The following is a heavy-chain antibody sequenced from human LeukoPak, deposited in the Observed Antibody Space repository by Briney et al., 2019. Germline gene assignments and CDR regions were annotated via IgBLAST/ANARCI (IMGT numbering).Heavy chain of an antibody. J-gene: IGHJ4*02. CDR3: ARRGYCSGGSCYSFDY. CDR1: GYTFTSYY. V-gene: IGHV1-2*02. Sequence: GASVKVSCKASGYTFTSYYMHWVRQAPGQGLEWMGWINPNSGGTNYAQKFQGRVTMTRDTSISTAYMELSRLRSDDTAVYYCARRGYCSGGSCYSFDYWGQGTLVTVSS. D-gene: IGHD2-15*01. CDR2: INPNSGGT.